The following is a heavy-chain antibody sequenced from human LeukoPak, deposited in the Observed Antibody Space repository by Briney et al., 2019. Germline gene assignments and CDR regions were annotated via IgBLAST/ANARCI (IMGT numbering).Heavy chain of an antibody. CDR2: INPNSGGT. D-gene: IGHD5-12*01. CDR3: ARDLSSMTIVATTNAFDY. CDR1: GYTFTGYN. J-gene: IGHJ4*02. V-gene: IGHV1-2*02. Sequence: GASVKVSCKASGYTFTGYNMHWVRQAPGQGLEWMGWINPNSGGTNYAQKFQGRVTMTRDTSISTAYMELSRLRSDDTAVYYCARDLSSMTIVATTNAFDYWGQGTLVTVSS.